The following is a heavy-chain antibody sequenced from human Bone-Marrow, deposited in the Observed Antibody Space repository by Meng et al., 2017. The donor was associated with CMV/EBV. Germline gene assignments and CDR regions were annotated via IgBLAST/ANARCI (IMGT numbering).Heavy chain of an antibody. CDR2: IYYSGST. CDR3: ARVGVVVVPAAIGGVYYYYGMAV. CDR1: GGSISSSSYY. V-gene: IGHV4-39*01. J-gene: IGHJ6*02. Sequence: GSLRLSCTVSGGSISSSSYYWGWIRQPPGKGLEWIGSIYYSGSTYYNPSLKSRVTISVDTSKNQFSPKLSSVTAADTAVYYCARVGVVVVPAAIGGVYYYYGMAVWGPGHTVTGAS. D-gene: IGHD2-2*02.